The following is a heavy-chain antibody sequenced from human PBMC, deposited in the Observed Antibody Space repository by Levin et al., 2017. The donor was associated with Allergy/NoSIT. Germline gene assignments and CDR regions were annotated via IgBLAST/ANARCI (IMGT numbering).Heavy chain of an antibody. Sequence: SVKVSCKASGGTFSSYAISWVRQAPGQGLEWMGGIIPIFGTANYAQKFQGRVTITADKSTSTAYMELSSLRSEDTAVYYCARDYYGDYGGAFDIWGQGTMVTVSS. D-gene: IGHD4-17*01. CDR2: IIPIFGTA. J-gene: IGHJ3*02. V-gene: IGHV1-69*06. CDR3: ARDYYGDYGGAFDI. CDR1: GGTFSSYA.